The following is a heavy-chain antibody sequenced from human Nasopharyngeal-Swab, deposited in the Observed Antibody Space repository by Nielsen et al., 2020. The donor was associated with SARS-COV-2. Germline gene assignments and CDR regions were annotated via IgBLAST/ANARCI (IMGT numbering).Heavy chain of an antibody. V-gene: IGHV1-46*01. CDR3: ARDRVAAAGTGSDYYYYYYMDV. D-gene: IGHD6-13*01. J-gene: IGHJ6*03. CDR2: INPSGGST. Sequence: WVRQAPGQGLEWMRIINPSGGSTSYAQKFQGRVIMTRDTSTSTVYMELSSLRSEDTAVYYCARDRVAAAGTGSDYYYYYYMDVWGKGTTVTVSS.